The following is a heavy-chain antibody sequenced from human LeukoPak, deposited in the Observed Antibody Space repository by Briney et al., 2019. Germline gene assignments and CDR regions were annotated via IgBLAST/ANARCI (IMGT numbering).Heavy chain of an antibody. Sequence: SETQSLTCTVSGGSISSSSYYWGWIRQPPGKGLEWIGSIYYSGSTYYNPSLKSRVTISVDTSKNQFSLKLSSVTAADTAVYYCARESSGSYYLVDYWGQGTLVTVSS. CDR2: IYYSGST. D-gene: IGHD3-10*01. CDR1: GGSISSSSYY. V-gene: IGHV4-39*02. CDR3: ARESSGSYYLVDY. J-gene: IGHJ4*02.